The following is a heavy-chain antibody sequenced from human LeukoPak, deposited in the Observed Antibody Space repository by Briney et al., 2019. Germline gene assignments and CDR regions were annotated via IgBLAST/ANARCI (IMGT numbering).Heavy chain of an antibody. V-gene: IGHV4-59*01. D-gene: IGHD5-24*01. Sequence: SETLSLTCTVSGASINSYHWSWIRQPPGKALEWIGYSSYTGSPKYTPSLKSRVIMSKDTSKNQISLKLSAVTAADTAVYYCARGNGYSPGFDTWGQGTMVTVSP. J-gene: IGHJ5*02. CDR1: GASINSYH. CDR3: ARGNGYSPGFDT. CDR2: SSYTGSP.